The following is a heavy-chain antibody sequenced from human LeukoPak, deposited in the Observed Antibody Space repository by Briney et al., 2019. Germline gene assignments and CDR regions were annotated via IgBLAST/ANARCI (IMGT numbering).Heavy chain of an antibody. CDR1: GFSRSTSEVG. D-gene: IGHD3-9*01. V-gene: IGHV2-5*02. Sequence: SGPTLVKPTQTLTVTCTFSGFSRSTSEVGVGWIRQPPGKALEWLALIYWDDDKRYSPSLKSRLTITKDTSKNQVVLTMTNMDPVDTATYYCARDDILTGYYDYWGQGTLVTVSS. CDR3: ARDDILTGYYDY. CDR2: IYWDDDK. J-gene: IGHJ4*02.